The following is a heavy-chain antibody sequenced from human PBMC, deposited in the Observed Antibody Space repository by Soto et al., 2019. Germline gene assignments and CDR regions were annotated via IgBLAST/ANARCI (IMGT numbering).Heavy chain of an antibody. CDR3: AREGGGSSSNYYYGMDV. Sequence: RASVKVSCKASGYTFTGYYMHWVRQAPGQGLEWMGWINPNSGGTNYAQKFQGRVTMTRDTSISTAYMELSRLRSDDTAVYYCAREGGGSSSNYYYGMDVWGQGTTVTVSS. CDR2: INPNSGGT. CDR1: GYTFTGYY. V-gene: IGHV1-2*02. J-gene: IGHJ6*02. D-gene: IGHD6-6*01.